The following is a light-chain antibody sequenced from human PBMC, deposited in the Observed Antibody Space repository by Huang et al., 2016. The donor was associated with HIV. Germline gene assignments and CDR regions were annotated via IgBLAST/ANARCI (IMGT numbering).Light chain of an antibody. J-gene: IGKJ4*01. Sequence: EKVMAQSPGTLSVSPGERATLSCRASDRVSTNVAWYQQRPGQAPRLLIYGASTRATGIPARFSCSGSGTEFALTNRSMQSEDFAVYYCQQYNNWPVTFGGGTKVEIK. CDR1: DRVSTN. CDR3: QQYNNWPVT. CDR2: GAS. V-gene: IGKV3-15*01.